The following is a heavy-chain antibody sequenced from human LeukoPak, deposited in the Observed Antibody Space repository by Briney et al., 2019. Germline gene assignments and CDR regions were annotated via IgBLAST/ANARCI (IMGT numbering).Heavy chain of an antibody. J-gene: IGHJ4*02. V-gene: IGHV3-21*01. D-gene: IGHD5-18*01. CDR3: ARHLSGITGYTYGRGIDY. CDR1: GFTFSSYS. CDR2: ISGSSSYI. Sequence: PGGSLRLSCAASGFTFSSYSMNWVRQAPGKGLEWVSSISGSSSYIYYADSMKGRFTISRDNAKKSLYLQMNSLRAEDTAVYYCARHLSGITGYTYGRGIDYWGQGTLLTVSS.